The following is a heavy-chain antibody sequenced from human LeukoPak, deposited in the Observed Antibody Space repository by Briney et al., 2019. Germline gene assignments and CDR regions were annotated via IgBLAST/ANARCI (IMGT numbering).Heavy chain of an antibody. D-gene: IGHD5-18*01. CDR2: ISAYNGNT. CDR3: ARIPVDTAMADVSLFDY. J-gene: IGHJ4*02. CDR1: GDTFTSYG. V-gene: IGHV1-18*04. Sequence: GASVKVSCKASGDTFTSYGISWVRQAPGQGLEWMGWISAYNGNTNYAQKLQGRVTMTTDTSTSTAYMELRSLRSDDTAVYYCARIPVDTAMADVSLFDYWGQGTLVTVSS.